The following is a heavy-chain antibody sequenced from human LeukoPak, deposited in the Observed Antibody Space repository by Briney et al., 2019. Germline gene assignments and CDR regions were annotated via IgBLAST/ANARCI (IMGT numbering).Heavy chain of an antibody. V-gene: IGHV4-59*12. Sequence: PSETLSLTCTVSGGSISSYYWSWIRQPPGKGLEWIGYIYYSGSTNYNPSLKSRVTISVDTSKNQFSLQLNSVTPEDTAVYYCARSQNWFDPWGQGTLVTVSS. CDR1: GGSISSYY. J-gene: IGHJ5*02. CDR3: ARSQNWFDP. CDR2: IYYSGST.